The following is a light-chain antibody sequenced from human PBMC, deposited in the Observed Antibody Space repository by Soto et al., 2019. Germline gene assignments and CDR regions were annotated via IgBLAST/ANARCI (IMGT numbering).Light chain of an antibody. J-gene: IGKJ4*01. CDR3: QQYYSYPLT. CDR2: GAS. Sequence: EVVLTPSPDTLSLSPGARATLSCRPSQSVSSNYLAWYQQRPGQAPRLLISGASSRASGIPDRFIGSGSGTDFTLTISCLQSEDFATYYCQQYYSYPLTFGGGTKVDIK. CDR1: QSVSSNY. V-gene: IGKV3-20*01.